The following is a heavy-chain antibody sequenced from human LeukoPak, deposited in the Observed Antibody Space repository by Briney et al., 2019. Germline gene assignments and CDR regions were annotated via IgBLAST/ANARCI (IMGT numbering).Heavy chain of an antibody. D-gene: IGHD3-10*01. J-gene: IGHJ6*02. V-gene: IGHV3-30-3*01. CDR2: ISYDGSNK. CDR3: ARASKNYGSGSPFGMDV. Sequence: PGRSLRLSCAAPGFTFSSCAMHWVRQAPGKGLEWVAVISYDGSNKYYADSVKGRFTISRDNSKNTLHLQMNSLRAEDTAVYYRARASKNYGSGSPFGMDVWGQGTTVTVSS. CDR1: GFTFSSCA.